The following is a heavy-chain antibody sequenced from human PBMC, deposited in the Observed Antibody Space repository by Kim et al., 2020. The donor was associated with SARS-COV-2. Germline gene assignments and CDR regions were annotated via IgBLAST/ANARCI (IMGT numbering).Heavy chain of an antibody. J-gene: IGHJ5*02. D-gene: IGHD3-9*01. V-gene: IGHV4-34*01. CDR2: INHSGST. CDR3: ARGGLSLNDHDYDILTGYLKRPYNWFDP. CDR1: GGSFSGYY. Sequence: SETLSLTCAVYGGSFSGYYWSWIRQPPGKGLEWIGEINHSGSTNYNPSLKSRVTISVDTSKNQFSLKLSSVTAADTAVYYCARGGLSLNDHDYDILTGYLKRPYNWFDPWGQGTLVTVSS.